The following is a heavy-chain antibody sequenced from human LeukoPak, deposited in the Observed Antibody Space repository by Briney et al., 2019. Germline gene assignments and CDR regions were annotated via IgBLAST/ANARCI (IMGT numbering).Heavy chain of an antibody. CDR1: GFTFSSYW. CDR3: ANIVGPIMY. CDR2: IKQDGSEK. J-gene: IGHJ4*02. Sequence: GGSPRLSCAASGFTFSSYWMSWVRQAPGKGLEWVANIKQDGSEKYYVDSVKGRFTISRDNAKNSLCLQMNSLRAEDTAVYFCANIVGPIMYWGQGTLVTVSS. D-gene: IGHD1-26*01. V-gene: IGHV3-7*01.